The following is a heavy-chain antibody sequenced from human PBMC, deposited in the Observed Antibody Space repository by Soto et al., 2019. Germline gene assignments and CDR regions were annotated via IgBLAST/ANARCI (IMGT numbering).Heavy chain of an antibody. Sequence: SGGSLRLSCAASGFTFSSNGMHWVRQAPGKGLEWVAVIWYDGSNKYYADSVKGRFTISRDNSKNTLYLQMNSLRAEDTAVYYCARDPDPYYDFWSGYHPIDYWGQGTLVTVSS. CDR1: GFTFSSNG. CDR2: IWYDGSNK. J-gene: IGHJ4*02. V-gene: IGHV3-33*01. CDR3: ARDPDPYYDFWSGYHPIDY. D-gene: IGHD3-3*01.